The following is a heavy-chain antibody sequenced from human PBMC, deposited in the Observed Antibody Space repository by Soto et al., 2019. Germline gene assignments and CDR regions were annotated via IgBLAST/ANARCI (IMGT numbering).Heavy chain of an antibody. CDR1: GCSMSSSSYY. D-gene: IGHD1-1*01. V-gene: IGHV4-39*07. CDR3: ARDRHNWKGGNAFDI. Sequence: SETLSLTFTVSGCSMSSSSYYCGCIRQPPGKGLEWIGSIYYSGSTNYNPSLKSRVTISVDTSKNQFSLKLSSVTAADTAVYYCARDRHNWKGGNAFDIWGQGTMVT. J-gene: IGHJ3*02. CDR2: IYYSGST.